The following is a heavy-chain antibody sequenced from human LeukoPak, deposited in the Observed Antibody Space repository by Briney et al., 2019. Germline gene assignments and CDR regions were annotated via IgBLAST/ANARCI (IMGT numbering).Heavy chain of an antibody. CDR3: ARDLYSPGRKGFHYFFDY. CDR2: ISYDGIYK. J-gene: IGHJ4*02. D-gene: IGHD1-26*01. Sequence: PGKSLRLSCAASGFTFSNHAMHWVRQAPGKGPEWLAVISYDGIYKYYAGSVQGRFTISRDTSNNTVTLQMNSLRPKDTAVYFCARDLYSPGRKGFHYFFDYGGQGTLVTVSS. V-gene: IGHV3-30*01. CDR1: GFTFSNHA.